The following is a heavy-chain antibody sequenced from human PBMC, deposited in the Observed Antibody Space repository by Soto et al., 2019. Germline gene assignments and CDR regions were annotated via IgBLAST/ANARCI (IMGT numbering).Heavy chain of an antibody. CDR3: ATVVPATVYP. V-gene: IGHV4-34*01. J-gene: IGHJ5*02. CDR2: INHSGST. CDR1: GGSFSGYY. Sequence: SETLSLTCAVYGGSFSGYYWSWIRQPPGKGLEWIGEINHSGSTNYNPSLKSRVTISVDTSKSQFSLKLSSVTAADTAVYYCATVVPATVYPWGQGTLVTVSS. D-gene: IGHD2-2*01.